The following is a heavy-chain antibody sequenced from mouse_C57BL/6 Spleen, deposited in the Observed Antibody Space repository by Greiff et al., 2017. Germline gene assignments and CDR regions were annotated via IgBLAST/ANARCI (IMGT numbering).Heavy chain of an antibody. Sequence: VQLQQSGPELVKPGASVKISCKASGYSFTGYYMNWVKQSPEKSLEWIGEINPSTGGTTSNQKFKAKATLTVEKSSSTAYMRLESLTSEDSAVYYCARSSSGGYFDYWGQGTTLTVSS. CDR1: GYSFTGYY. D-gene: IGHD3-2*02. J-gene: IGHJ2*01. CDR3: ARSSSGGYFDY. CDR2: INPSTGGT. V-gene: IGHV1-42*01.